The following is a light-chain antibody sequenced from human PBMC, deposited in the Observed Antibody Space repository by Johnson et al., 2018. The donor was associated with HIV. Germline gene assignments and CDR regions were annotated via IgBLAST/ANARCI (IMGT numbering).Light chain of an antibody. CDR1: SSNIGNNY. CDR3: GTWDSSLSAYV. CDR2: ENN. V-gene: IGLV1-51*02. J-gene: IGLJ1*01. Sequence: QSVLTQPPSVSAAPGQKVTISCSGSSSNIGNNYVSWYQQLPGTAPKLLIHENNKRPSGIPDRFSGSKSGTSATLGITGLQNGDEADYYCGTWDSSLSAYVFGTGTRVTVL.